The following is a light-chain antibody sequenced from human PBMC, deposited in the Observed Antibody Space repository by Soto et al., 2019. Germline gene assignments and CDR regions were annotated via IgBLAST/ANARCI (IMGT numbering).Light chain of an antibody. CDR1: QSVNSRF. V-gene: IGKV3-20*01. J-gene: IGKJ1*01. Sequence: ESVLTQSPSTLSLSPGERATLSCRASQSVNSRFLAWYQQKPGQAPRLLIYGASDRATGIPDRFSGSGSGTDFSLTISRLEPEDFAVYYCQQYGSALTWTFGQGTKVNIK. CDR3: QQYGSALTWT. CDR2: GAS.